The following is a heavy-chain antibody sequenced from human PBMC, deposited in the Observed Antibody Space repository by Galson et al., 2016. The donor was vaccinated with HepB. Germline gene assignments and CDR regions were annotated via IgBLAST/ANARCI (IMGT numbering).Heavy chain of an antibody. CDR1: GFTLSRFW. CDR2: INQDGSQK. J-gene: IGHJ4*02. Sequence: SLRLSCAASGFTLSRFWMSWVHQAPGKGLEWVANINQDGSQKNYVDSVEGRFTISRDYAKNSLYLQMSSLRAEDTAVYYCASEPTKSNEGYWGQGTLVSVSS. D-gene: IGHD1-1*01. V-gene: IGHV3-7*03. CDR3: ASEPTKSNEGY.